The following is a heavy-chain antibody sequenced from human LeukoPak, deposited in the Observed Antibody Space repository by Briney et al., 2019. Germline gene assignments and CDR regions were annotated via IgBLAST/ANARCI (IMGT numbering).Heavy chain of an antibody. Sequence: ASVKVSCKSSGYTSSNYGISWIRQAPGQGLEWMGWISSYNGNTNYAQSFQGRVSMTTDTSTRTAYMELRSRRSDDTAVYYCARDVPGSIGTTARFDPWGQGTLVTVSS. CDR2: ISSYNGNT. CDR1: GYTSSNYG. CDR3: ARDVPGSIGTTARFDP. V-gene: IGHV1-18*01. J-gene: IGHJ5*02. D-gene: IGHD1-1*01.